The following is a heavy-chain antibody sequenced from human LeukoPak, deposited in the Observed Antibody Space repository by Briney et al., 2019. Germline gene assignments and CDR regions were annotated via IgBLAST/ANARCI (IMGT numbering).Heavy chain of an antibody. CDR1: GFTFSSYA. Sequence: GGPLRLSCAASGFTFSSYAMIWVRQAPGKGLDWVSSISGSAGGTYYADSVKGRFTISRDNSKNALFLQMNSLRAEDTAVYYCVKGGSESYYDYWGQGTLVTVSS. D-gene: IGHD3-10*01. J-gene: IGHJ4*02. V-gene: IGHV3-23*01. CDR3: VKGGSESYYDY. CDR2: ISGSAGGT.